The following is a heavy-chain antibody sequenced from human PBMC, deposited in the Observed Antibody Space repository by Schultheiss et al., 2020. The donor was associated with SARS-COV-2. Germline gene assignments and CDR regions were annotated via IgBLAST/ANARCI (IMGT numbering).Heavy chain of an antibody. CDR1: GFTFSSYA. D-gene: IGHD2-15*01. CDR3: AKEKHTVAPFDY. V-gene: IGHV3-30*04. CDR2: IASDANSR. J-gene: IGHJ4*02. Sequence: GGSLRLSCAASGFTFSSYAMHWVRQAPGKGLEWVAVIASDANSRYFADSVKGRFTISRDNSKSTLYLQMNSLRAEDTAVYYCAKEKHTVAPFDYWGQGTLVTVSS.